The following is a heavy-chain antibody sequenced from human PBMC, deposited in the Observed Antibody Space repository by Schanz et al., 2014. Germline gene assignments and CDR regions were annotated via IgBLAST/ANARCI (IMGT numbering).Heavy chain of an antibody. CDR2: FIPILDVG. V-gene: IGHV1-69*02. J-gene: IGHJ3*02. Sequence: QVQLVQSGAEVKKPGASVRVSCKASGGTFSRLTFSWVRQAPGQGLEWMGRFIPILDVGNYAQQFQGRVTFTADKSTSTAYMELSSLRYEDTALYYCARGTMPGTFDIWGQGTMVTVSS. CDR3: ARGTMPGTFDI. CDR1: GGTFSRLT. D-gene: IGHD2-2*01.